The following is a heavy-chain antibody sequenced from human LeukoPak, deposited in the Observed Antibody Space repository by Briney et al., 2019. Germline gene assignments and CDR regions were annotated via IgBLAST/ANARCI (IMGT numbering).Heavy chain of an antibody. D-gene: IGHD4-17*01. Sequence: GRSLRLSCAASGFTLSSYGMHWVRQAPGKGLEWVAVIWYDGSNKYYADSVKGRFTISRDNSKNTLYLQMNSLRAEDTAVYYCARDRYGDYGMDVWGQGTTVTVSS. CDR3: ARDRYGDYGMDV. CDR2: IWYDGSNK. V-gene: IGHV3-33*01. J-gene: IGHJ6*02. CDR1: GFTLSSYG.